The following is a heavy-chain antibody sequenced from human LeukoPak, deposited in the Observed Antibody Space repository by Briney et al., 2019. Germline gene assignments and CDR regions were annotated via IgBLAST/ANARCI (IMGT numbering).Heavy chain of an antibody. CDR2: TSAYNGNT. Sequence: GASVKVSCKASGYTFTSYGISWVRQAPGQGLEWMGWTSAYNGNTNYAQKLQGRVTMTTDTSTSTAYMELRSLRSDDTAVYYCARVGVTMKQTTHFDYWGQGTLVTVSS. CDR1: GYTFTSYG. J-gene: IGHJ4*02. V-gene: IGHV1-18*01. CDR3: ARVGVTMKQTTHFDY. D-gene: IGHD3-22*01.